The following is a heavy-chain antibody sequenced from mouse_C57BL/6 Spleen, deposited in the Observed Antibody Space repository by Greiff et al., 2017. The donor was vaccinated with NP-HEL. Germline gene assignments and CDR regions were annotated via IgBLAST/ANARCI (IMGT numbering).Heavy chain of an antibody. V-gene: IGHV5-6*01. D-gene: IGHD3-2*02. Sequence: EVQRVESGGDLVKPGGSLKLSCAASGFTFSSYGMSWVRQTPDKRLEWVATISSGGSYTYYPDSVKGRFTISRDNAKNPLYLQMSSLKSEDTAMYYCAIHLEAQASTGFAYWRQGTRVTVSA. J-gene: IGHJ3*01. CDR1: GFTFSSYG. CDR3: AIHLEAQASTGFAY. CDR2: ISSGGSYT.